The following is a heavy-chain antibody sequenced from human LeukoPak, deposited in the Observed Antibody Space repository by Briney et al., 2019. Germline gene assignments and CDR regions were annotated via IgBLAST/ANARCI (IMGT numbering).Heavy chain of an antibody. D-gene: IGHD2-2*01. Sequence: ASVKVSCKVSGYTLTELSMHWVRQAPGKGLEWMGGFDPEDGETIYAQKFQGRVTMTEDTSTDTAYMELSSLRSEDTAVYYCATHYYAPGARTSFYGMDVWGQGTTVTVSS. V-gene: IGHV1-24*01. CDR1: GYTLTELS. J-gene: IGHJ6*02. CDR3: ATHYYAPGARTSFYGMDV. CDR2: FDPEDGET.